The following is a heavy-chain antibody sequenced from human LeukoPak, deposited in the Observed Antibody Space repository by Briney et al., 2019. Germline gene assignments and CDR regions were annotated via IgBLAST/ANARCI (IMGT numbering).Heavy chain of an antibody. CDR2: ISYDGRNN. Sequence: GGSLRLSCAAPGFTFSSYAMHGVRQGPGKGLEWLAIISYDGRNNHYGDSVKGRFTISRDNSKNTLHLQMNSLRAEDTAVYYCAKLGFDSSGSHTLFDYWGQGTQVTVSS. J-gene: IGHJ4*02. CDR3: AKLGFDSSGSHTLFDY. D-gene: IGHD3-22*01. V-gene: IGHV3-30*18. CDR1: GFTFSSYA.